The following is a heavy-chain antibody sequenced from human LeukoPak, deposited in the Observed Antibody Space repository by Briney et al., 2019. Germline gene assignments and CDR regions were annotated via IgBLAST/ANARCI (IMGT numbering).Heavy chain of an antibody. V-gene: IGHV3-9*01. CDR3: AKDIKWELQDWCFDL. Sequence: GGSLRLSCAASGFTFDDYAMHWVRQAPGKGLEWVSGISWNSGSIGYADSVKGRFTISRDNAKNSLYLQMNSLRAEDTALYYCAKDIKWELQDWCFDLWGRGTLVTVSS. D-gene: IGHD1-26*01. CDR1: GFTFDDYA. CDR2: ISWNSGSI. J-gene: IGHJ2*01.